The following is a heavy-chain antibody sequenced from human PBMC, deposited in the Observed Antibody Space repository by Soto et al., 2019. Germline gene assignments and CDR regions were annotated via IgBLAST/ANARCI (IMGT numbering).Heavy chain of an antibody. CDR3: ARESLDSSGYFDY. V-gene: IGHV3-53*01. J-gene: IGHJ4*02. D-gene: IGHD3-22*01. Sequence: LRLSCAASGFIVSSNYMIWVRQAPGKGLEWVSLIYSGGSTYYAESVKGRFTISRDKSKNTLYLQMNSLRAEDTAVYYCARESLDSSGYFDYWGQGSLVTVSS. CDR2: IYSGGST. CDR1: GFIVSSNY.